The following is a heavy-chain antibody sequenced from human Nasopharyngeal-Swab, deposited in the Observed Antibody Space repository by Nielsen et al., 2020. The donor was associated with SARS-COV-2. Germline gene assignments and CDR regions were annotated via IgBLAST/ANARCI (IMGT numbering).Heavy chain of an antibody. J-gene: IGHJ6*02. Sequence: ASVKVSCKASGYTFTSYGISWVRQAPGQGLEWMGWISAYNGNTNYAQKLQGRVTMTTDTSTSTAYMELRSLRSDDTAVYYCASGGIAARGYYYYGMDVWGQGTTVTVSS. V-gene: IGHV1-18*04. D-gene: IGHD6-6*01. CDR3: ASGGIAARGYYYYGMDV. CDR2: ISAYNGNT. CDR1: GYTFTSYG.